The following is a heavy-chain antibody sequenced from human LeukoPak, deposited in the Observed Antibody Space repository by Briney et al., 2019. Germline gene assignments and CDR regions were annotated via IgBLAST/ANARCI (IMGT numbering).Heavy chain of an antibody. CDR2: ISSSSSYI. D-gene: IGHD4-11*01. CDR3: ARDNDFTNYY. V-gene: IGHV3-21*01. Sequence: GGSLRLSCAASGFTFSSYNMNWVRQAPGKGLEWVSTISSSSSYIHYADPVKGRFTVSRDNAKSSLFLQMNSLRAEDTAIYYCARDNDFTNYYWGQGTLVTVSS. J-gene: IGHJ4*02. CDR1: GFTFSSYN.